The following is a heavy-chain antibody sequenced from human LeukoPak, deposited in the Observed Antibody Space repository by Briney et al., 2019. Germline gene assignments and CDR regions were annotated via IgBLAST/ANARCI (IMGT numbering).Heavy chain of an antibody. Sequence: GGSLRLSCAASGFTFSSYGMSWVRQAPGKGLEWVSAISGSGGNTYYADSVKGRFTISRDNSKNTLYLQMNSLRAEDTAVYYCAKVLYGSNPGGSDYWGQGTLVTVSS. CDR2: ISGSGGNT. V-gene: IGHV3-23*01. CDR3: AKVLYGSNPGGSDY. D-gene: IGHD4-23*01. J-gene: IGHJ4*02. CDR1: GFTFSSYG.